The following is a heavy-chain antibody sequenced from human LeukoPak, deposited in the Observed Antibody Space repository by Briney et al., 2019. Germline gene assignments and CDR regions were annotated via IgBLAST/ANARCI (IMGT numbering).Heavy chain of an antibody. Sequence: SETLSLNCTVSGGSISSYYWSWIRQPPGKGLEWIGYIYYSGSTNYNPSLKSRVTISVDTSKNQFSLKLSSVTAADTAVYYCARRMSSTVGGFDPWGQGTLVTVSS. CDR3: ARRMSSTVGGFDP. CDR1: GGSISSYY. CDR2: IYYSGST. D-gene: IGHD4-17*01. J-gene: IGHJ5*02. V-gene: IGHV4-59*01.